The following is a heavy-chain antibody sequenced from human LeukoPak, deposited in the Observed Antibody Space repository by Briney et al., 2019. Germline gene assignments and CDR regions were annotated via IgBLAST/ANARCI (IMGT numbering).Heavy chain of an antibody. D-gene: IGHD3-9*01. CDR1: GFTFSTYA. CDR3: ARVILTGYYYDP. Sequence: AGGSLRLSCAASGFTFSTYAMHWVRQAPGKGLEFVSGISSNGGNTYYANSLKGRFTISRDNSKNTLYLQMGSLRPEDMAVYHCARVILTGYYYDPWGQGTLVTVSS. V-gene: IGHV3-64*01. CDR2: ISSNGGNT. J-gene: IGHJ5*02.